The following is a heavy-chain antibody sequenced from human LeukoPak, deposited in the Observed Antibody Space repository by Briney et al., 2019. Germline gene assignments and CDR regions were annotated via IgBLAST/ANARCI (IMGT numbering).Heavy chain of an antibody. J-gene: IGHJ5*02. V-gene: IGHV3-23*01. CDR3: AKDLERNYGSGINWFDP. CDR1: GFTFSSYA. CDR2: ISGSGGST. Sequence: PGGSLRLSCAASGFTFSSYAMSWVRQAPGKGLEWVSAISGSGGSTYYADSVKGRFTISRDNSKNTLYLQTNSLRAEDTAVYYCAKDLERNYGSGINWFDPWGQGTLVTVSS. D-gene: IGHD3-10*01.